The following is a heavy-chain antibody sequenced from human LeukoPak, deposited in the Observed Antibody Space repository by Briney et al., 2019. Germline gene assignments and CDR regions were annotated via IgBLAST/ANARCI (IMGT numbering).Heavy chain of an antibody. CDR3: VREMGGYPFDH. CDR1: GFTFSSLE. D-gene: IGHD5-12*01. Sequence: PGGSLRLSCAASGFTFSSLEMNWVRQAPGKGLEWVSYISTSGSTTYYADSVKGRFTISRDNAKNSLYLQMNSLRAEDTAIYYCVREMGGYPFDHWGQGTLVTVSS. V-gene: IGHV3-48*03. CDR2: ISTSGSTT. J-gene: IGHJ4*02.